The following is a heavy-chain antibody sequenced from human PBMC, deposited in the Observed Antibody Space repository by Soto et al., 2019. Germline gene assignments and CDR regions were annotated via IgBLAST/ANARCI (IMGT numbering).Heavy chain of an antibody. CDR2: LRAHNGNT. CDR1: GYTFTSYG. V-gene: IGHV1-18*01. CDR3: ARGRYGDY. J-gene: IGHJ4*02. D-gene: IGHD1-1*01. Sequence: QVHLVQSGAEVTKPGASVKVSCKGSGYTFTSYGITWVRQAPGQGLKWMGWLRAHNGNTDYAQKLQGRVTVTRDTSTSTAYMELRSLRSDDTAVYYCARGRYGDYWGQGALVTVSS.